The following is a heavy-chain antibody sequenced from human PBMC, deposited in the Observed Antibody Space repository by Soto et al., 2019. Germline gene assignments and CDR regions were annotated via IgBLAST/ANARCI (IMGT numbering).Heavy chain of an antibody. CDR3: ARAGELITGTTLVYYFDY. D-gene: IGHD1-7*01. V-gene: IGHV3-33*01. J-gene: IGHJ4*02. CDR2: IWYDGSNK. CDR1: GFTFSSYG. Sequence: GGSLRLSCAASGFTFSSYGMHWVRQAPGKGLEWVAVIWYDGSNKYYADSVKGRFTISRDNSKNTLYLQMNSLRAEDTAVYYCARAGELITGTTLVYYFDYWGQGTLVTVSS.